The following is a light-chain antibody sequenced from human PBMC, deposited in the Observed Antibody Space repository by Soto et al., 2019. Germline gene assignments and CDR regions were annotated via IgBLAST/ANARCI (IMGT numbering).Light chain of an antibody. Sequence: DTVLTQSPGTLSLSPGERATLSCRASQSVSNNYLAWYQHIPGQAPRLLIYGASSRATGIPDRFSGSGSGTDFTLTISRLEPEDFAVYYCQQYGRSHPITFGQGTRLEMK. CDR1: QSVSNNY. J-gene: IGKJ5*01. V-gene: IGKV3-20*01. CDR3: QQYGRSHPIT. CDR2: GAS.